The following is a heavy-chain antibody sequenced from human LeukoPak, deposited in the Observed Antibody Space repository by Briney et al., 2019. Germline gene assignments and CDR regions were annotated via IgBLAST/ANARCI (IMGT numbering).Heavy chain of an antibody. Sequence: ASVKVSCKASGYTFTGYYMHWVRQAPGQGLEWMGWINPNSGGTNYAQKFQGRVTMTRDTPISTAYMELSRLRSDDTTVYYCARWARCSSTSCLGPWGQGTLVTVSS. D-gene: IGHD2-2*01. CDR2: INPNSGGT. J-gene: IGHJ5*02. CDR1: GYTFTGYY. V-gene: IGHV1-2*02. CDR3: ARWARCSSTSCLGP.